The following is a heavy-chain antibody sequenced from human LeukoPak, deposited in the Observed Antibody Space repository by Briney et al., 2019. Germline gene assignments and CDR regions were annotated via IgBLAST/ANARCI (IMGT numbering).Heavy chain of an antibody. CDR2: ISGTSGTI. CDR3: AKRLGDQRAFDY. CDR1: GFTFSNYA. V-gene: IGHV3-23*01. J-gene: IGHJ4*02. D-gene: IGHD2-21*02. Sequence: GGSLRLSCAASGFTFSNYAMSWVRQAPGKRLEWVSGISGTSGTINYADPVKGRYTISRDNSKNTVYLQMNSLRAEDTAVYYCAKRLGDQRAFDYWGQGTLVTVSS.